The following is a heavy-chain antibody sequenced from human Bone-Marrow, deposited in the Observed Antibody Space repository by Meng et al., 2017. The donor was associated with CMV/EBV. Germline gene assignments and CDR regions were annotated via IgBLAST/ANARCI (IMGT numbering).Heavy chain of an antibody. CDR2: INPNSGGT. CDR1: GGTFSSYA. V-gene: IGHV1-2*02. J-gene: IGHJ5*02. Sequence: ASVKVSCKASGGTFSSYAISWVRQAPGQGLEWMGWINPNSGGTNYAQKFQGRVTMTRDTSISTAYMELSRLRSDDTAVYYCARGATGYSSLNWFDPWGQATLVTVSS. CDR3: ARGATGYSSLNWFDP. D-gene: IGHD6-13*01.